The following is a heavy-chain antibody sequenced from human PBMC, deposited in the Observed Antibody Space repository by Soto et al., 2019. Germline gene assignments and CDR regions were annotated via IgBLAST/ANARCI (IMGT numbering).Heavy chain of an antibody. CDR2: ISYDGSNK. Sequence: QVHLVESGGGVVQPGTSLRLSCLASGFTFTSHGMHWVRQAPGKGLEWVAVISYDGSNKFYEDSVDGRFTISRDNSKSTLYLQMNSLRTEDTAVYYCAKGTPYSNGWYYFDYWGQGTLVTVSS. V-gene: IGHV3-30*18. CDR3: AKGTPYSNGWYYFDY. CDR1: GFTFTSHG. D-gene: IGHD6-19*01. J-gene: IGHJ4*02.